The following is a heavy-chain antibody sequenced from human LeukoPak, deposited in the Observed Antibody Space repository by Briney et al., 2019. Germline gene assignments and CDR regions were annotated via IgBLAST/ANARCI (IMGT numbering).Heavy chain of an antibody. CDR3: ASDIAVAGTAAFDI. V-gene: IGHV4-39*01. Sequence: KPSQTLSLTCTVSGRSITSISYYWGWIRQPPVKGLEGLGITYYSRSTYYNPSLKSRVSIAVDTSKNQFSLKLSSVTAADTAVYYCASDIAVAGTAAFDIWGQGTMVTVSS. J-gene: IGHJ3*02. CDR2: TYYSRST. CDR1: GRSITSISYY. D-gene: IGHD6-19*01.